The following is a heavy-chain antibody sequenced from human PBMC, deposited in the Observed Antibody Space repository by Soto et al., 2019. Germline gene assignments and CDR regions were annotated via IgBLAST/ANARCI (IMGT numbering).Heavy chain of an antibody. J-gene: IGHJ6*02. CDR1: GYTLTELS. CDR2: FNPDNGKT. V-gene: IGHV1-24*01. D-gene: IGHD3-10*01. Sequence: GASVKVSCKVSGYTLTELSMHWVRQAPGKGLEWMGGFNPDNGKTNYEQKFQGRVTITRDTSASTAYMELSSLRSEDTAVYYCARESAEGSGYYYGMDVWGQGTTVTVSS. CDR3: ARESAEGSGYYYGMDV.